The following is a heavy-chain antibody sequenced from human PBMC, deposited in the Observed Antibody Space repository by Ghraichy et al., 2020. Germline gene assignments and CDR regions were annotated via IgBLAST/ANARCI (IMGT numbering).Heavy chain of an antibody. J-gene: IGHJ4*02. Sequence: GSLRLSCTVSGGSISNSYYWGWIRQPPGKGLEWIGIIYYSGSTYYTPSHKSRITISIDTSKNQFSLNLASVTAADTAVYYCARTTERVNYDYWSGPNYFDYWGQGTLVTVSS. CDR1: GGSISNSYY. V-gene: IGHV4-39*01. CDR2: IYYSGST. CDR3: ARTTERVNYDYWSGPNYFDY. D-gene: IGHD3-3*01.